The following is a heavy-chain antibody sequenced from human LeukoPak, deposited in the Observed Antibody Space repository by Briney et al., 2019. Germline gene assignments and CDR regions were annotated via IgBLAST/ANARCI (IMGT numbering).Heavy chain of an antibody. Sequence: ASVKVSCKASGGTFSSYAISWVRQAPGQGLEWMGRIIPILGIANYAQKFQGRVTITADKSTSTAYMELSSLRSEDTAVYYCARAILRYFDGLPYYFDYWGQGTLVTVSS. CDR2: IIPILGIA. D-gene: IGHD3-9*01. J-gene: IGHJ4*02. CDR3: ARAILRYFDGLPYYFDY. CDR1: GGTFSSYA. V-gene: IGHV1-69*04.